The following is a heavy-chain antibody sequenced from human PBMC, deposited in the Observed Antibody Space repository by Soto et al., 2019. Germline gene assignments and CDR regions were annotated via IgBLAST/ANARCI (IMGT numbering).Heavy chain of an antibody. J-gene: IGHJ4*02. CDR3: ATAYQLNYYFDD. CDR1: GVTFRGYS. V-gene: IGHV3-30*14. CDR2: ISDDGSKT. Sequence: GGSLRLSCAVSGVTFRGYSVHWVRQTPGKGLEWVTVISDDGSKTYYADSVKGRFSVSRDDSTNMVFLQMSSLRSEDTAVYHCATAYQLNYYFDDCGPGTPVTVSS. D-gene: IGHD3-10*01.